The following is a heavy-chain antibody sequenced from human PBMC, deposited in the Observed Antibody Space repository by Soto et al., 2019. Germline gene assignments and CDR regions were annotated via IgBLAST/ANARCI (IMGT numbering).Heavy chain of an antibody. J-gene: IGHJ6*02. D-gene: IGHD5-18*01. CDR3: ARDWSKFSYNYPYYYAMDA. CDR1: GFSVTNSY. Sequence: PGGSLRLSCTVSGFSVTNSYINWVRQAPGKGLEWVSILYSSGTTYYADSVRGRFTVSRDDSKNTLFLHMNSLRADDTAVYYCARDWSKFSYNYPYYYAMDAWGQGTTVTGSS. V-gene: IGHV3-53*01. CDR2: LYSSGTT.